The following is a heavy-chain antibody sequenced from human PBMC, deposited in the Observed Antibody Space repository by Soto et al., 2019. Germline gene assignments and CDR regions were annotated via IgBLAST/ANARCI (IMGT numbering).Heavy chain of an antibody. Sequence: KTSETLSLTCAVSGGSINSSKWWTWVRQVPGKGLEWIGKIDHNGITNYNPSVKSRVTISQDNSKSQLALQLTSVTAADTAVYYCARLNRDYYYYGMDVWGQGTTVTVSS. CDR1: GGSINSSKW. CDR3: ARLNRDYYYYGMDV. J-gene: IGHJ6*02. CDR2: IDHNGIT. V-gene: IGHV4-4*02.